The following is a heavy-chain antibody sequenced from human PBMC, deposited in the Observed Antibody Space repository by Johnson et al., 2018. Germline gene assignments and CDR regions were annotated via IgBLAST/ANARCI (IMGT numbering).Heavy chain of an antibody. CDR2: ISYDGNNK. Sequence: QVQLVQSGGGVVQPGRSLRLSCAASGFTFSTFGMHWVRQAPGKGLEWVAVISYDGNNKYYGDSVKGRFTISRDNSKNTLYLQINSRRTYDMAVYYCTKDLNLKTSYDILTGYTDAFDIWGQGTTVTVSS. CDR1: GFTFSTFG. V-gene: IGHV3-30*18. CDR3: TKDLNLKTSYDILTGYTDAFDI. D-gene: IGHD3-9*01. J-gene: IGHJ3*02.